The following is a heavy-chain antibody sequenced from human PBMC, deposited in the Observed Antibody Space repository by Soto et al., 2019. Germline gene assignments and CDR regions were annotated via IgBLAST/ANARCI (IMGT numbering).Heavy chain of an antibody. V-gene: IGHV4-39*01. CDR1: GGSISSSSYY. CDR3: ARQRYYGSGRYYYYYYMDV. J-gene: IGHJ6*03. D-gene: IGHD3-10*01. Sequence: SETLSLTCTVSGGSISSSSYYWGWIRQPPGKGLEWIGSIYYSGSTYYNPSLKSRVTISVDTSKNQFALKLSSVTAADTAVYFCARQRYYGSGRYYYYYYMDVWGKGTMVTVSS. CDR2: IYYSGST.